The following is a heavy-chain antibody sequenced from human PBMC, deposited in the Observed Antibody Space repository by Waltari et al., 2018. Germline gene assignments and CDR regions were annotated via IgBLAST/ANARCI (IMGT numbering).Heavy chain of an antibody. Sequence: QVQLVQSGAEVKEPGGSVKVSCKASGHPFTAHPIHWIRRAPGQGLEWMGWNNPNSGDTNKARKFEGRVTMTRDTSISTAYMELSRLRSDDTAMYYCARDREATYNVYYYYMDVWGKGTTVTVSS. J-gene: IGHJ6*03. CDR1: GHPFTAHP. CDR2: NNPNSGDT. CDR3: ARDREATYNVYYYYMDV. D-gene: IGHD1-1*01. V-gene: IGHV1-2*02.